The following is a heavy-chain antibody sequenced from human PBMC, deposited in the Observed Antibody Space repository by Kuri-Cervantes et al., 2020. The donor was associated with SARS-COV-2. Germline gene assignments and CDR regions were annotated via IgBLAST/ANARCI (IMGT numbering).Heavy chain of an antibody. V-gene: IGHV4-59*12. CDR3: ARGNSSSGFDY. CDR1: GGSISSYY. D-gene: IGHD6-6*01. J-gene: IGHJ4*02. CDR2: IYHSGST. Sequence: GSLRLSCTVSGGSISSYYWNWIRQPPGKGLEWIGYIYHSGSTYYNPSLKSRVTISVDRSKNQFSLKLSSVTAADTAVYYCARGNSSSGFDYWGQGTLVTVSS.